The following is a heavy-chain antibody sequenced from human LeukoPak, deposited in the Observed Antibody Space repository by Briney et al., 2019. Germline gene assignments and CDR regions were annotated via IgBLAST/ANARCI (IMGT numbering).Heavy chain of an antibody. D-gene: IGHD3-22*01. CDR2: IFYSGST. J-gene: IGHJ4*02. CDR3: ARLQFGSGDYHEVDY. Sequence: SETLSLTCTVSGVSMTTYYWSWIRQPPGKGLEWIGYIFYSGSTNCNPSLKSRVTLSVDTSKNQFSLRLSSVTAADTAVYYCARLQFGSGDYHEVDYWGQGTLVTVSS. CDR1: GVSMTTYY. V-gene: IGHV4-59*08.